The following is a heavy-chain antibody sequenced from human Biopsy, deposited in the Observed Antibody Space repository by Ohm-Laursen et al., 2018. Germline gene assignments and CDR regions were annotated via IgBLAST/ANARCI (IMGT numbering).Heavy chain of an antibody. CDR3: AAYYYDSSGYFYAFHY. CDR1: GVSTSSYF. Sequence: SETLSLTCTVSGVSTSSYFWSWTRQPLGKGLEWIGYVSYSGNTKYNPSLKSRVIISADTSKNQFSLKLSSVTAADTAMYYCAAYYYDSSGYFYAFHYWGQGTPVTVSS. D-gene: IGHD3-22*01. V-gene: IGHV4-59*08. J-gene: IGHJ4*02. CDR2: VSYSGNT.